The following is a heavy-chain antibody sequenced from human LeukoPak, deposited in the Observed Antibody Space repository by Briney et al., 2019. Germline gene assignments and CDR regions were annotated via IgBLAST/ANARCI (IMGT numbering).Heavy chain of an antibody. CDR1: GGSISSGGYY. CDR3: ASHPGSYYEGWFDP. V-gene: IGHV4-31*03. Sequence: SETLSLTCTVSGGSISSGGYYWSWIRQHPGKGLEWIGYIYYSGSTYYNPSLKSRVTISVDTSKNQFSLKLSSVTAADTAVYYCASHPGSYYEGWFDPWGQGTLVTVSS. CDR2: IYYSGST. J-gene: IGHJ5*02. D-gene: IGHD3-22*01.